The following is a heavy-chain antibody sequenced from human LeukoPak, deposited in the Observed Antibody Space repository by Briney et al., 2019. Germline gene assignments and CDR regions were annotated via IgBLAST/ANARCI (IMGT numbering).Heavy chain of an antibody. Sequence: SVKVSCKACVGTFSSYAISWVRQAPGQGLEWMGGIIPIFGTANYAQKFQGRVTITADESTSTAYMELSSLRSEDTAVYYCARGSSSGWYEGPDYWGQGTLVTVSS. CDR3: ARGSSSGWYEGPDY. CDR2: IIPIFGTA. V-gene: IGHV1-69*13. J-gene: IGHJ4*02. D-gene: IGHD6-19*01. CDR1: VGTFSSYA.